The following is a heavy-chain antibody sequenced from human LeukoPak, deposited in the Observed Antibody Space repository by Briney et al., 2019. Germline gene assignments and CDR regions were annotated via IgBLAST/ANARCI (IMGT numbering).Heavy chain of an antibody. CDR2: IHYSGTT. D-gene: IGHD3-10*01. V-gene: IGHV4-4*02. CDR1: GGSISSDYW. CDR3: ARGSHDTIRGVLDI. Sequence: PSGTLSLTCAVSGGSISSDYWWSWVRQSPGKGLEYIGEIHYSGTTNYNPSLKSRVTISLDKSKNQFSLNLNSVTAADTAVFYCARGSHDTIRGVLDIWGQGTMVTVSS. J-gene: IGHJ3*02.